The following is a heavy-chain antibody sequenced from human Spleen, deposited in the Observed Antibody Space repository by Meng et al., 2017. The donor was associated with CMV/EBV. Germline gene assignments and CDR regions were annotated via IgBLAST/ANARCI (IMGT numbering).Heavy chain of an antibody. D-gene: IGHD1-26*01. CDR3: ARDRELSDAFGF. Sequence: GEALKIYCAASGFTVSTNFMTWVRQASGKGLEWVSLIYSGGSTYYADSVKGRFTISRDNSKNTLYLQMNTLRAEDTSVYYCARDRELSDAFGFWGQGTMVTVSS. V-gene: IGHV3-66*02. CDR2: IYSGGST. CDR1: GFTVSTNF. J-gene: IGHJ3*01.